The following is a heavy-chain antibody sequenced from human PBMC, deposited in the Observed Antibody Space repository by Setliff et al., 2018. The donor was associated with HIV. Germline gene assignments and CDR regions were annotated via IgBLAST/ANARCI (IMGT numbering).Heavy chain of an antibody. D-gene: IGHD3-10*01. CDR1: GFTFTSYW. CDR3: ARKLRPGHGMDV. J-gene: IGHJ6*02. Sequence: GESLKISCAASGFTFTSYWMIWVRQAPGKGLEWVANINQDGSEKNYVDSVKGRFTISRDNAKNSLYLQMNSLRGEDTAVYYCARKLRPGHGMDVWGQGTTVTVSS. V-gene: IGHV3-7*01. CDR2: INQDGSEK.